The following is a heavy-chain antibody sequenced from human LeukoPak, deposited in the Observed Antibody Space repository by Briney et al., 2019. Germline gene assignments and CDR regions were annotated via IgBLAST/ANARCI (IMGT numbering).Heavy chain of an antibody. J-gene: IGHJ6*03. CDR1: GFTFSSYA. CDR3: ARDHEDIVVVPAASSGIYYYYYMDV. V-gene: IGHV3-30*15. CDR2: ISYDGSNK. Sequence: GGSLRLSCAASGFTFSSYAMHWVRQAPGKGLEWVAVISYDGSNKYYADSVKGRFTISRDNSKNTLYLQMSSLRAEDTAVYYCARDHEDIVVVPAASSGIYYYYYMDVWGKGTTVTVSS. D-gene: IGHD2-2*01.